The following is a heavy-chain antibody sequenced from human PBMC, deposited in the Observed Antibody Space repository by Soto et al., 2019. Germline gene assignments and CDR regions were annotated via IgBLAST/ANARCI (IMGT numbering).Heavy chain of an antibody. CDR3: ARADRTLVTSYGLDV. CDR1: GGSFSGFY. Sequence: TLSLTCAVSGGSFSGFYWTWIRQPPGEGLEWIGEINHSGTTNFNPSLRSRLTISLDSSKKHFSLKLTSMTAADAAVYYCARADRTLVTSYGLDVWGQGTTVTVSS. J-gene: IGHJ6*02. V-gene: IGHV4-34*01. CDR2: INHSGTT. D-gene: IGHD2-21*02.